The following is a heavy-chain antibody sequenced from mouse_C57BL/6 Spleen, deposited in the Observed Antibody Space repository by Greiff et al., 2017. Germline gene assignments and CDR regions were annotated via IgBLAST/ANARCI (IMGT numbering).Heavy chain of an antibody. CDR1: GFSLTSYG. V-gene: IGHV2-6-1*01. D-gene: IGHD1-1*01. CDR3: ARHRSTTDYYAMDY. J-gene: IGHJ4*01. Sequence: VQGVESGPGLVAPSQSLSITCTVSGFSLTSYGVHWVRQPPGKGLEWLVVIWSDGSTTYNSALNARLSISKYNSKSQVFLKMNSLQTDDTAMYYCARHRSTTDYYAMDYWGQGTSVTVSS. CDR2: IWSDGST.